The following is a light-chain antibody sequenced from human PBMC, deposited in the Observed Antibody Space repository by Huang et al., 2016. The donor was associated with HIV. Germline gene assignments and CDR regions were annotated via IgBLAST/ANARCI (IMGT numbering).Light chain of an antibody. V-gene: IGKV1-39*01. Sequence: DIQMTQSPSSLSASVGDRVTITCRASQTIRNYLNWYQQKPGNAPKLLIFGTSTLQSGVPSRFSGSASGTDFTLTISSLQPEDSATYYCQQSYSAPNLTFGGGTKVEI. CDR2: GTS. J-gene: IGKJ4*01. CDR1: QTIRNY. CDR3: QQSYSAPNLT.